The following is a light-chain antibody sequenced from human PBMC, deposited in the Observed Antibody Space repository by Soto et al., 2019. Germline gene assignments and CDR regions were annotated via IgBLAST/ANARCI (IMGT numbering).Light chain of an antibody. V-gene: IGKV3-11*01. Sequence: EIVLTQSPATLSLSPGERATLSCRASQSVSSYFAWYQQKPGPAPRLLIYDASNRATGIPARFSGSGSGTDFTLTISSLEPDDFAVYYCQQRGNWPVTFGQGTRVDIK. J-gene: IGKJ1*01. CDR2: DAS. CDR1: QSVSSY. CDR3: QQRGNWPVT.